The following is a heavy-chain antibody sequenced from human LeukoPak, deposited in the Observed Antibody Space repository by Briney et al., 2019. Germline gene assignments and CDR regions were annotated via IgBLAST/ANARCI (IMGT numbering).Heavy chain of an antibody. CDR1: GFTFSSYS. V-gene: IGHV3-21*01. D-gene: IGHD2-2*01. CDR2: ITSSDNYI. CDR3: ARVNSHGYCSSTSCYSDFDY. J-gene: IGHJ4*02. Sequence: GGSLRLSCAASGFTFSSYSMNWVRQAPGKGLEWVSSITSSDNYIYYADSVKGRSTISSDNTKNSLHLQINSLRADDTARYYCARVNSHGYCSSTSCYSDFDYWGQGKLVTVSS.